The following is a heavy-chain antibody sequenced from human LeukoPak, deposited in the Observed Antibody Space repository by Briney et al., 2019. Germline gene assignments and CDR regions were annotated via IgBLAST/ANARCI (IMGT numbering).Heavy chain of an antibody. CDR2: MNPNSGNT. V-gene: IGHV1-8*01. CDR3: ARDGPLEAMVVYYYYYYGMDV. CDR1: GYTFTGYD. Sequence: ASVKVSCKASGYTFTGYDINWVRQATGQGLEWMGWMNPNSGNTGYAQKFQGRVTMTRNTSISTAYMELSSLRSEDTAVYYCARDGPLEAMVVYYYYYYGMDVWGQATTVTVSS. D-gene: IGHD5-18*01. J-gene: IGHJ6*02.